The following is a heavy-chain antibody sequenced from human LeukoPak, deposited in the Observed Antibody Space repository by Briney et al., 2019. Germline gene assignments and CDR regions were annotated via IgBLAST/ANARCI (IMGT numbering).Heavy chain of an antibody. J-gene: IGHJ4*02. CDR1: GFPFSSYE. D-gene: IGHD6-19*01. Sequence: GGSLSLSCAASGFPFSSYEMNWVRQAPGKGLEWVSYISYNDNIIYYADSVKGRFTISRDNAKYSLSLQMNSLRAEDTAIYYCARKGTSGWDMGYFDYWGQGTLVTVSS. CDR3: ARKGTSGWDMGYFDY. CDR2: ISYNDNII. V-gene: IGHV3-48*03.